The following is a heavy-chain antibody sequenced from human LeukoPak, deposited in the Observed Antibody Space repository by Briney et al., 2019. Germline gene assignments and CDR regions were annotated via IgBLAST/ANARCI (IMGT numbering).Heavy chain of an antibody. CDR1: GGSISSYY. CDR2: IYYSGST. CDR3: ARAIDVSYYYYMDV. Sequence: PSETLSLTCTVSGGSISSYYWSWIRQPPGKGLEWIGYIYYSGSTNYNPSLTSRVTISVDTSKNQFSLKLSSVTAADTAVYYCARAIDVSYYYYMDVWGKGTTVTISS. V-gene: IGHV4-59*01. D-gene: IGHD3-16*01. J-gene: IGHJ6*03.